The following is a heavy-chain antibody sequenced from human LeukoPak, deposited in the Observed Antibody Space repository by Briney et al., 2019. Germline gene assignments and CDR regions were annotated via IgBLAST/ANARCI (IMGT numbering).Heavy chain of an antibody. Sequence: GGSLRLSCAASEFSVGSNYMTWVRQAPGKGLEWVSAISGSGGSTYYADSVKGRFTISRDNSKNTLYLQMNSLRAEDTAVYYCAKGDGGIAARLFFDYWGQGTLVTVSS. CDR2: ISGSGGST. D-gene: IGHD6-6*01. CDR3: AKGDGGIAARLFFDY. CDR1: EFSVGSNY. J-gene: IGHJ4*02. V-gene: IGHV3-23*01.